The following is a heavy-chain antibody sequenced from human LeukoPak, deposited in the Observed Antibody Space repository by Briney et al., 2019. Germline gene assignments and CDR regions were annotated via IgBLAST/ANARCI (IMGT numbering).Heavy chain of an antibody. CDR3: ARDGEYRNWFDP. CDR1: GGSISRSTYY. Sequence: SETLSLTCTVSGGSISRSTYYWGWIRQPPGKGLEWIGSIFYSGSTYYNPALKSRVTISVDTSKNQFSLKLGSVTAADTAMYYCARDGEYRNWFDPWGQGTLVTVSS. J-gene: IGHJ5*02. CDR2: IFYSGST. D-gene: IGHD2-21*01. V-gene: IGHV4-39*07.